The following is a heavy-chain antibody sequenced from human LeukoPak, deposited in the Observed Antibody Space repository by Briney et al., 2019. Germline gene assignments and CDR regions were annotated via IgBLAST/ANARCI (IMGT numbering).Heavy chain of an antibody. J-gene: IGHJ5*02. D-gene: IGHD3-10*01. CDR2: ISGSGGST. CDR3: AKDPDYYGSGSHNWFDP. CDR1: GFMFKNYA. Sequence: GGSLRLSCVASGFMFKNYAFHWVRQAPGKGLEWVSAISGSGGSTYYADSVKGRLTISRDNSKNTLYLQMNSLRAEDTAVYYCAKDPDYYGSGSHNWFDPWGQGTLVTVSS. V-gene: IGHV3-23*01.